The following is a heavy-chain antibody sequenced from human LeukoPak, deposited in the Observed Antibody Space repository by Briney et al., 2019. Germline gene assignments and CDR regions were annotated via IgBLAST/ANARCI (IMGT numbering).Heavy chain of an antibody. CDR2: ISYDGNNE. D-gene: IGHD3-22*01. CDR3: ATRSIYCYYFDY. CDR1: GFTFDTYG. J-gene: IGHJ4*02. V-gene: IGHV3-30*03. Sequence: GRSLRLSCAASGFTFDTYGMHWVRQAPGKGLEWVAVISYDGNNENYVDSVKGRFTISRDNSKNTLYLQMNSLRAEDTAVYYCATRSIYCYYFDYWGQGTLVTVSS.